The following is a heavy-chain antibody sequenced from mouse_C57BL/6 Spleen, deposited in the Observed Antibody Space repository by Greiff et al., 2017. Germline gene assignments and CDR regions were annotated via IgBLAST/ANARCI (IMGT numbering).Heavy chain of an antibody. CDR3: ARYAGWYFDV. J-gene: IGHJ1*03. V-gene: IGHV3-8*01. CDR1: GYSITSDY. CDR2: ISYSGST. Sequence: EVQRVESGPGLAKPSQTLSLTCSVTGYSITSDYWNWIRKFPGNKLEYMGYISYSGSTYYNPYLKSRISITRDTSKNPYYLQLNAVTTEDTATYYCARYAGWYFDVWGTGTTVTVSS.